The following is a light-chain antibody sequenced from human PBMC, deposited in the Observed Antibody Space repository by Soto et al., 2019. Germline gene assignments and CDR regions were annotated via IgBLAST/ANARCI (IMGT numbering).Light chain of an antibody. CDR3: ASYVGSSTLL. V-gene: IGLV2-23*01. Sequence: QSALTQPASVSGSPGQSITISCTGTSSDVGHYNLVSWYQQHPGKAPKLMIYEGSKRPSGVSNRFSGSKSGNTASLTISGVQAEDESDYYCASYVGSSTLLFGGGTKLTVL. J-gene: IGLJ2*01. CDR1: SSDVGHYNL. CDR2: EGS.